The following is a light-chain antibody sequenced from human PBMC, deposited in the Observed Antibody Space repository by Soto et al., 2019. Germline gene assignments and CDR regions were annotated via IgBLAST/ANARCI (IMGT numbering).Light chain of an antibody. Sequence: QSVLTQPPSASGAPGQRVTISCTGSSSNIGAGYDVHWYQQLPGTAPKLLIYHNSNRPSGVPDRFSGSKSGTSASLAITGLQAEDEADYYCQSYDSSLSGSRVFGTGTKLTVL. V-gene: IGLV1-40*01. CDR1: SSNIGAGYD. CDR2: HNS. CDR3: QSYDSSLSGSRV. J-gene: IGLJ1*01.